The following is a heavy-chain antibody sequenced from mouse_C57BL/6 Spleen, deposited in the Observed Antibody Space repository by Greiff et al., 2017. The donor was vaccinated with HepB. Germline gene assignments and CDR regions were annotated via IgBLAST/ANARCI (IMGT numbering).Heavy chain of an antibody. CDR3: ASYYDYPFYYAMDY. V-gene: IGHV2-2*01. CDR1: GFSLTSYG. J-gene: IGHJ4*01. D-gene: IGHD2-4*01. CDR2: IWSGGST. Sequence: VQLQESGPGLVQPSQSLSITCTVSGFSLTSYGVHWVRQSPGKGLEWLGVIWSGGSTDYNAAFISRLSISKDNSKSQVFFKMNSLQADDTAIYYCASYYDYPFYYAMDYWGQGTSVTVSS.